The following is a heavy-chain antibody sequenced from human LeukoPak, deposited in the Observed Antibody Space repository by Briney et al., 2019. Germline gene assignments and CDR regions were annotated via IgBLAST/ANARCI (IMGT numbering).Heavy chain of an antibody. CDR2: ISSSGSTI. Sequence: GGSLRLSCAASGFTFSSYEMNWVRQAPGKGLEWVSYISSSGSTIYYADSVKGRFTISRDNAKNSLYLQMNSLRAEDTAVYYCARGWGYYYGSGATYYFDYWGQGTLVTVSS. CDR3: ARGWGYYYGSGATYYFDY. D-gene: IGHD3-10*01. CDR1: GFTFSSYE. V-gene: IGHV3-48*03. J-gene: IGHJ4*02.